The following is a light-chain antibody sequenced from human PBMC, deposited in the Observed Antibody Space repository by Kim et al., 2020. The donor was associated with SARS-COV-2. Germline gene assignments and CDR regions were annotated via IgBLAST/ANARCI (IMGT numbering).Light chain of an antibody. V-gene: IGKV1-39*01. Sequence: DIQMTQSPSSLSASLGDRVTITCRASQSISNYLNWYQQKPGKAPKLLIYAASSLQSGVPSKFSGSGSGTDFTLSINSLQPEDFATYFCQQTYSTPPWTFGQGTKVDIK. CDR2: AAS. J-gene: IGKJ1*01. CDR3: QQTYSTPPWT. CDR1: QSISNY.